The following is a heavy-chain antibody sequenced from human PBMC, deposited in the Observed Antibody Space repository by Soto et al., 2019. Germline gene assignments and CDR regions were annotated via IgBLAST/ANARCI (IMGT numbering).Heavy chain of an antibody. J-gene: IGHJ4*02. Sequence: QVQLVQSGAEVKKPGASVKVSCKASGYTFTSYAMHWVRQAPGQRLEWMGWINAGNGNTKYSQKFQGRVTITRDTSASTAYMELSRLRSEDTAVYYCARGLGRYYVDYWGQGTLVTVSS. CDR2: INAGNGNT. CDR1: GYTFTSYA. D-gene: IGHD6-25*01. V-gene: IGHV1-3*01. CDR3: ARGLGRYYVDY.